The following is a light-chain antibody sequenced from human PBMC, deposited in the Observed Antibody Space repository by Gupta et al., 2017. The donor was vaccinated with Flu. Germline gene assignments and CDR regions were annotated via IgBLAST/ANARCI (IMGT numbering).Light chain of an antibody. Sequence: SPDFQSVTPKEKVTITCRASQNIGGALHWYQQKPDQSPKLLIKYASQSFSGVPSRFSGSGSGTDFTLTINSLEAEDAATYYCQQSSDLPWTFGQGTKVEIK. V-gene: IGKV6-21*01. J-gene: IGKJ1*01. CDR1: QNIGGA. CDR2: YAS. CDR3: QQSSDLPWT.